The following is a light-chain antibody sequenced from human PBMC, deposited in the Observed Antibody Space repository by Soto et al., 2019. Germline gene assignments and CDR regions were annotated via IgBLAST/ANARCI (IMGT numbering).Light chain of an antibody. V-gene: IGKV3-11*01. CDR2: DTS. CDR3: QQRSDWPVT. Sequence: EIVLTQSPATLSLSPGEGATLSCRASQSISKYLVWYQQKPGQAPRVLIYDTSNRATGIPARFSGTGSGTEFTLTISSLEPEDFAVYYCQQRSDWPVTFGPGTKVDIK. J-gene: IGKJ3*01. CDR1: QSISKY.